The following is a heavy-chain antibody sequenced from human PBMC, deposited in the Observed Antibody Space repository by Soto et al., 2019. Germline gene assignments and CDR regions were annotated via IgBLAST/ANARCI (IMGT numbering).Heavy chain of an antibody. CDR2: ISYDGSNK. CDR3: AARIAARPDPAFDY. D-gene: IGHD6-6*01. J-gene: IGHJ4*02. V-gene: IGHV3-30-3*01. Sequence: QVQLVESGGGVVQPGRSLRLSCAASGFTFSSYAMHWVRQAPGKGLEWVAVISYDGSNKYYADSVKGRFTITRDNSKNTLYLQMNSLRAEDTAVYYCAARIAARPDPAFDYWGQGTLVTVSS. CDR1: GFTFSSYA.